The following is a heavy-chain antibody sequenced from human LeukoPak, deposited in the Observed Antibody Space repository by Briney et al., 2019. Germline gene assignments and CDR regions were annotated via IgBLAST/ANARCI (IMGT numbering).Heavy chain of an antibody. J-gene: IGHJ6*03. CDR2: ISAYNGNT. Sequence: GASVKVSCKASGYTFTSYGISWVRQAPGQGLEWMGWISAYNGNTNYAQKLQGRVTMTTDTSTSTAYMELRSLRSDDTAVYYCARAVNKYQLLDFYYYYYMDVWGKGTTVTISS. CDR1: GYTFTSYG. D-gene: IGHD2-2*01. CDR3: ARAVNKYQLLDFYYYYYMDV. V-gene: IGHV1-18*01.